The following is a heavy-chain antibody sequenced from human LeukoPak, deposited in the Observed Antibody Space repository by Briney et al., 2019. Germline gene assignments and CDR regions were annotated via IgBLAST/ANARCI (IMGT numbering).Heavy chain of an antibody. CDR3: ARAEKTYYYDSSGSGVYYYYYYMDV. D-gene: IGHD3-22*01. V-gene: IGHV3-21*01. J-gene: IGHJ6*03. CDR1: GFTFGNYG. Sequence: GGSLRLSCAASGFTFGNYGMSWVRQAPGKGLEWVSSISSSSSYIYYADSVKGRFTISRDNAKNSLYLQMNSLRAEDTAVYYCARAEKTYYYDSSGSGVYYYYYYMDVWGKGTTVTVSS. CDR2: ISSSSSYI.